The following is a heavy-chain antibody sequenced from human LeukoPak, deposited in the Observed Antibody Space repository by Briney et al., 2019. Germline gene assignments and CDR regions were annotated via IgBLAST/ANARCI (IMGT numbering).Heavy chain of an antibody. D-gene: IGHD6-19*01. CDR2: IYYSGST. V-gene: IGHV4-39*07. J-gene: IGHJ4*02. CDR1: GGSISSSSYY. CDR3: ARDSSTWF. Sequence: PSETLSLTCTVSGGSISSSSYYWGWIRQPPGKGLEWIGSIYYSGSTYYNPSLKSRVTISVDTSKNQFSLKLRSVTAADTAIYYCARDSSTWFWGQGTLVTVSS.